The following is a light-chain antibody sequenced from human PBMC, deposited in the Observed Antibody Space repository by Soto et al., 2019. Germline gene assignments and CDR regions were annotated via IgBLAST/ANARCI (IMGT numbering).Light chain of an antibody. CDR2: LAS. V-gene: IGKV1-9*01. Sequence: IQLTQSPSSLSASVGDRVTITRRASQGIASYLAWYQQKPGKAPKLLIYLASTLQRGVPSRFSGSGSGTDFTLTISSLQPEDFATYYCQYLNSFPLTFGGGTKVDIK. J-gene: IGKJ4*01. CDR3: QYLNSFPLT. CDR1: QGIASY.